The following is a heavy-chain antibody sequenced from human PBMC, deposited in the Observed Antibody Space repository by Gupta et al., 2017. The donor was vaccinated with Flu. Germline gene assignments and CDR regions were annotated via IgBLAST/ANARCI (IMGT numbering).Heavy chain of an antibody. J-gene: IGHJ4*02. Sequence: DSVKGRFTISRDNTKDSLYLQMNSLRAEDTAVYYCAREGGYYDTSGYSPDYWGQGTLVTVSS. D-gene: IGHD3-22*01. CDR3: AREGGYYDTSGYSPDY. V-gene: IGHV3-7*01.